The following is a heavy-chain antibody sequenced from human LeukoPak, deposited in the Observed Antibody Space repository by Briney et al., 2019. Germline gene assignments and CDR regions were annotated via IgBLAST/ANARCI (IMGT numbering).Heavy chain of an antibody. CDR2: IYYSGST. V-gene: IGHV4-39*01. D-gene: IGHD6-19*01. J-gene: IGHJ6*02. CDR1: GGSITSRSYY. Sequence: PPETLSLTCTVSGGSITSRSYYWGWARPPPGKGLEWIVSIYYSGSTYYNASLKSLVPTPVNTSKNQFSLKLTSVTAADTAVYYCAIQRLDGTVVWGQGITVTVSS. CDR3: AIQRLDGTVV.